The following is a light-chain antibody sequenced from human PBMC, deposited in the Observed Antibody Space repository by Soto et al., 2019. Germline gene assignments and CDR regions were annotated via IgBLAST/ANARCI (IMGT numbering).Light chain of an antibody. V-gene: IGKV4-1*01. J-gene: IGKJ1*01. CDR3: QQYYSTPEPT. CDR1: QSVLYSSNNKNY. Sequence: DIVMTQSPDSLAVSLGERATFNCKSSQSVLYSSNNKNYLAWYQQKPGQPPKLLIYWASTRESGVTDRFSGSGSGTYFTLTISSLQAEVVAVYYCQQYYSTPEPTFGQGTKVEIK. CDR2: WAS.